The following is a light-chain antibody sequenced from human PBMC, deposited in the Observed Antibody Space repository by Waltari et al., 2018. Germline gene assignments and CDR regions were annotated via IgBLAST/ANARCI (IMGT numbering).Light chain of an antibody. V-gene: IGLV2-11*01. Sequence: QSALTQHHSVSASPGQSVTIPCSGSINDVGVEDYVYWYQQLPGKAPKLILYDVVKWPSGVPSRFSGSKYGTTASLTISGLQTDDEATYYCCSYAGAYTFVFGGGTKLTVL. CDR2: DVV. CDR1: INDVGVEDY. J-gene: IGLJ3*02. CDR3: CSYAGAYTFV.